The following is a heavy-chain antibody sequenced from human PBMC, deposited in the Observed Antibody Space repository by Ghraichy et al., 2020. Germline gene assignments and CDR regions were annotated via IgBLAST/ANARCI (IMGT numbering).Heavy chain of an antibody. V-gene: IGHV3-23*01. J-gene: IGHJ4*02. CDR1: GFTFSSYA. D-gene: IGHD6-19*01. CDR3: AKGRTPYSSGWLSGY. Sequence: GGSLRLSCAASGFTFSSYAMSWVRQAPGKGLEWVSAISGSGGSTYYADSVKGRFTISRDNSKNTLYLQMNSLRAEDTAVYYCAKGRTPYSSGWLSGYWGQGTLVTVSS. CDR2: ISGSGGST.